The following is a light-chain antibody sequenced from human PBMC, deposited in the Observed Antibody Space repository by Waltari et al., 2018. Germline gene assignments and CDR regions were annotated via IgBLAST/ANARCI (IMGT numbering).Light chain of an antibody. J-gene: IGKJ2*01. V-gene: IGKV5-2*01. CDR3: HQYFAPPYN. CDR2: EAT. CDR1: QDIDDD. Sequence: ETTLTQSPAFMSATPGDKVNISCKASQDIDDDMNWYQQKPGEAAIFIIQEATTLVPGISPRFSGSGSETDFTLTISSLQAEDVAVYHCHQYFAPPYNFGRGTKLEIK.